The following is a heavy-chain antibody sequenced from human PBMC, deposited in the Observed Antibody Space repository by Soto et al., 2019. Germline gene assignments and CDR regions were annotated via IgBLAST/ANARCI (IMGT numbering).Heavy chain of an antibody. CDR2: IYYSGST. V-gene: IGHV4-31*02. Sequence: WTWIRQHPQKGLEWIGHIYYSGSTYYNPSLKSRVTISVDTSKNQFSLKLSSVTAADTALYYCAREYYYDSSGFDYWGQGTLVTVSS. J-gene: IGHJ4*02. D-gene: IGHD3-22*01. CDR3: AREYYYDSSGFDY.